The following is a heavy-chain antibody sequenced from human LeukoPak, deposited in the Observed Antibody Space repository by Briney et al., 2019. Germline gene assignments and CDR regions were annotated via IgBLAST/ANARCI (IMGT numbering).Heavy chain of an antibody. J-gene: IGHJ4*02. CDR3: ARQRAWFGEWAFDY. CDR2: IKSGDTT. V-gene: IGHV4-39*01. Sequence: PSETLSLTCTVSDGSISSRTFYWGWIRQPPGRGLEWIGSIKSGDTTYYNASPKSRVTMFVDTSKKQVSLEVSSVTAADTAVYYCARQRAWFGEWAFDYWGRGTLVTVSS. D-gene: IGHD3-10*01. CDR1: DGSISSRTFY.